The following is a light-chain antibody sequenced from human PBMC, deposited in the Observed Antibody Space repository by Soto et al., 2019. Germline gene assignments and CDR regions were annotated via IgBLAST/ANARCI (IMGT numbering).Light chain of an antibody. Sequence: QSALTQPASVSGSPGQSITISCTGTGSDVGGYNYVSWYQQHPGKAPKVMIYDVSNRPSGVSNRFSGSKSGNTASLTISGLLAEDEADDYCSSYTSASTPWVFGGGTKLTVL. J-gene: IGLJ3*02. CDR3: SSYTSASTPWV. V-gene: IGLV2-14*01. CDR1: GSDVGGYNY. CDR2: DVS.